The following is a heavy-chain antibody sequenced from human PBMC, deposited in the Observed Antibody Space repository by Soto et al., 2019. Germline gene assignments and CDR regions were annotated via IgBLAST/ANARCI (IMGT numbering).Heavy chain of an antibody. D-gene: IGHD5-12*01. Sequence: EVELVESGGGLVQPGGSLRLSCAASGFTFSHHWMGWVRQAPGKGLEWLATINQDGSQKYYVDSVKGRFTISRDNAQNSVYLQMNSLGAEDTAVYFCVRDYSYYVFEYWGQGTLVAVSS. CDR3: VRDYSYYVFEY. V-gene: IGHV3-7*01. CDR1: GFTFSHHW. J-gene: IGHJ4*02. CDR2: INQDGSQK.